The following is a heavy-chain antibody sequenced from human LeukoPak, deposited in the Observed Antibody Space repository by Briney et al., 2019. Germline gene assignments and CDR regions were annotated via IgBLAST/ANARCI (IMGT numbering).Heavy chain of an antibody. CDR3: ARPTRLSTSPDRYYLDY. V-gene: IGHV4-4*09. CDR1: GDSISSYY. Sequence: SETLSLTCTVSGDSISSYYWSWIRQPPGKGLEWIGYIYTSGGTNYIPSLKGRVTISIDTSKNQFSLKLSSVTAPDSAVYYRARPTRLSTSPDRYYLDYWGQGTLVTVSS. J-gene: IGHJ4*02. D-gene: IGHD6-6*01. CDR2: IYTSGGT.